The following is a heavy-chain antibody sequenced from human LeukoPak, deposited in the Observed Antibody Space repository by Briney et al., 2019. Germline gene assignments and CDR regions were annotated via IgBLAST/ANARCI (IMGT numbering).Heavy chain of an antibody. J-gene: IGHJ6*03. D-gene: IGHD2-15*01. Sequence: PSETLSLTCAVYGGSFSGYYWSWIRQPPGKGLEWIGEINHSGSTNYNPSLKSRVTISVDTSKNQFSLKLSSVTAADTAVYYCARGVRRGRRGLNCSGGSCYGGYYYYMDVWGKGTTVTVSS. CDR2: INHSGST. CDR3: ARGVRRGRRGLNCSGGSCYGGYYYYMDV. CDR1: GGSFSGYY. V-gene: IGHV4-34*01.